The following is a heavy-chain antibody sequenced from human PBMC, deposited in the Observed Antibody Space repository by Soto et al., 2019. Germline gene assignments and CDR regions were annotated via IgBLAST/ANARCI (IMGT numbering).Heavy chain of an antibody. CDR2: ISGSGGST. CDR1: GFTFSSYA. D-gene: IGHD6-13*01. CDR3: AKAGATAAPFEWAREYYYYYSGMDV. V-gene: IGHV3-23*01. J-gene: IGHJ6*02. Sequence: PGWSLRLSCAASGFTFSSYAMSWVRQAPGKGLEWVSAISGSGGSTYYADSVKGRFTISRDNSKNTLYLQMNSLRAEDTAVYYCAKAGATAAPFEWAREYYYYYSGMDVWGQGTTVTVSS.